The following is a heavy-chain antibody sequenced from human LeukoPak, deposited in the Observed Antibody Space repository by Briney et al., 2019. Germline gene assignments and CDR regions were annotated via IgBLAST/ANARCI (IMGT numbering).Heavy chain of an antibody. Sequence: PSETLSLTCAVSGYSISSGYYWGWIRQPPGKGLEWIGRIYTSGSTKYNPSLQSRVTMSLDTSKNQLSLKLGSVTAADTAVYYCARAGTSGGLCDYWGQGTLVTVSS. V-gene: IGHV4-38-2*01. CDR2: IYTSGST. CDR3: ARAGTSGGLCDY. D-gene: IGHD1-14*01. J-gene: IGHJ4*02. CDR1: GYSISSGYY.